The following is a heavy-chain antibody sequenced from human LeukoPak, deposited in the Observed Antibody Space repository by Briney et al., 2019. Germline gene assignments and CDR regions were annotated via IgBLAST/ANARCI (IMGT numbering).Heavy chain of an antibody. V-gene: IGHV3-30*19. CDR3: ARKSGGSYSTDY. CDR1: GFTFSSYG. D-gene: IGHD1-26*01. Sequence: TEGSLRLSCAASGFTFSSYGMHWVRQAPGKGLEWVAVISYDGSNKYYADSVKGRFTISRDNSKNTLYLQMNSLRAEDTAVYYCARKSGGSYSTDYWGQGTLVTVSS. CDR2: ISYDGSNK. J-gene: IGHJ4*02.